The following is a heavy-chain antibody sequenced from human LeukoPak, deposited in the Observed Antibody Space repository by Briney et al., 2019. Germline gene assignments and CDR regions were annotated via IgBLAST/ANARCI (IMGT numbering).Heavy chain of an antibody. Sequence: GGSLRLSCAASGFTFRSYAMSWVRQAPGKGPEWVSAVSSSGDTTFYADSVEGRFIISRDNSKNTLYLKMNSLRPEDTAVYYCARGAYCGGDCPLPNSLYWGQGILVTVSS. J-gene: IGHJ4*02. CDR3: ARGAYCGGDCPLPNSLY. CDR2: VSSSGDTT. V-gene: IGHV3-23*01. D-gene: IGHD2-21*01. CDR1: GFTFRSYA.